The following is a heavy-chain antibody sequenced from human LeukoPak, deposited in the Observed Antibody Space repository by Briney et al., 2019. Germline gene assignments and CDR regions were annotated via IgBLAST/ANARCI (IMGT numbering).Heavy chain of an antibody. V-gene: IGHV4-39*07. J-gene: IGHJ3*02. CDR3: ARDLVDVDTALVRAFDI. Sequence: PSETLSLTCSVSGGSISSSSHYWGWIRQPPGKGLGWIGSIYYSVISYYNPSLKSRVTISVDTSKNQFSLKLSSVTAADTAVYYCARDLVDVDTALVRAFDIWGQGTMVTVSS. CDR1: GGSISSSSHY. D-gene: IGHD5-18*01. CDR2: IYYSVIS.